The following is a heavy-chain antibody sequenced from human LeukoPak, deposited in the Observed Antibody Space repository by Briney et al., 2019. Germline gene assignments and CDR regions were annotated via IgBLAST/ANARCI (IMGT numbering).Heavy chain of an antibody. CDR3: ARDYGFSGYDIMHV. CDR1: GVSFSSGG. J-gene: IGHJ6*02. CDR2: IMHEGSEK. V-gene: IGHV3-7*01. Sequence: GGTLRLSCAASGVSFSSGGMCWGRHGQGPGLGRVSNIMHEGSEKYHVDSLTGRLTISRDNAKNSLYLQMSSLSAEDTAVYYCARDYGFSGYDIMHVWGQGPTVTVSS. D-gene: IGHD5-12*01.